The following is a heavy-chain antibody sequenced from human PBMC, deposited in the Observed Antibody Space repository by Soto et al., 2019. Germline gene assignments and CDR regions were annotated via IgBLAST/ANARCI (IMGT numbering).Heavy chain of an antibody. V-gene: IGHV3-23*01. CDR3: ANRRVDAVITNFYWFDP. Sequence: EVPLLESGGGLVQPGGSLRLSCAASGFTFSTFDMSWVRQAPGKGLEWVSSLTGSGGRAYYTDSVKGRFTISRDNSKNPLYLEMNSLRAEDTAVYYCANRRVDAVITNFYWFDPWGQGTLVTVSS. CDR2: LTGSGGRA. J-gene: IGHJ5*02. D-gene: IGHD1-1*01. CDR1: GFTFSTFD.